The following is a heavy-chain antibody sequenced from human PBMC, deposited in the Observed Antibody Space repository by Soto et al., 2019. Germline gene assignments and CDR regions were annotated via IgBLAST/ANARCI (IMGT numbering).Heavy chain of an antibody. CDR3: ARFGAAGRVDY. Sequence: QLQLQESGPGLVKPSETLSLTCTVSGGSISSSSYYWGWIRQPPGKGLEWIGSIYYSGSTYYNPSLKSRVTISVDTSKNQFSLKLSSVTAADTAVYYCARFGAAGRVDYWGQGTLVTVSS. V-gene: IGHV4-39*01. D-gene: IGHD6-13*01. J-gene: IGHJ4*02. CDR1: GGSISSSSYY. CDR2: IYYSGST.